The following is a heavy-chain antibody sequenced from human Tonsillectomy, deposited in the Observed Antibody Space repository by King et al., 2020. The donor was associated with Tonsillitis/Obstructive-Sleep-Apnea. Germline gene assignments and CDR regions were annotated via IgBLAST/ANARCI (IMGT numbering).Heavy chain of an antibody. J-gene: IGHJ5*02. D-gene: IGHD6-6*01. CDR2: ISSARSTI. CDR1: GFTFSTYS. V-gene: IGHV3-48*02. Sequence: VQLVESGGGLVQPGGSLRLSCAASGFTFSTYSMNWVRQAPGKGLEWVSYISSARSTIYYADSVEGRFTISRDNAKNSLYLQMNSLRDEDTAVYYCARDTARRASRPDLGWFDPWGQGTLVTVSS. CDR3: ARDTARRASRPDLGWFDP.